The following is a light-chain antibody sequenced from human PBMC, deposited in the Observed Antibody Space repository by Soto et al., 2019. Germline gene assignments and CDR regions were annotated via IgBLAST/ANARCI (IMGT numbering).Light chain of an antibody. CDR2: EVS. V-gene: IGLV2-23*02. J-gene: IGLJ2*01. Sequence: QSALTQPASVSGSPGQSITISCTGTSSDIGSNNLVSWYQQHPGKAPKLMIYEVSKWPSGVSSRFSGSKSGNTASPTISGLQAEDEADYYCCSYAGSSTVLFGGGTKLTVL. CDR1: SSDIGSNNL. CDR3: CSYAGSSTVL.